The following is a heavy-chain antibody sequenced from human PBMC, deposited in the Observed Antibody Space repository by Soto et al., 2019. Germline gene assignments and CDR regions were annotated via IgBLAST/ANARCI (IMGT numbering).Heavy chain of an antibody. CDR2: IYSGGTT. Sequence: EVQVVESGGGLIQPGGSLSLSGEVSGFSVTDNYMSWVRQAPGKGLEWVSVIYSGGTTYYIDSVKGRFSISRDISKNTLYLQMNSLRAEDTAVYYCHGYGYWGQGTLVTVSS. CDR1: GFSVTDNY. D-gene: IGHD5-12*01. J-gene: IGHJ4*02. CDR3: HGYGY. V-gene: IGHV3-53*01.